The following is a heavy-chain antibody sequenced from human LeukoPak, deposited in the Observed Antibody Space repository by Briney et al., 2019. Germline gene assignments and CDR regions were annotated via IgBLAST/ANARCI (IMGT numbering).Heavy chain of an antibody. CDR3: ARDPAVGATTLDY. CDR2: INPHSGDA. Sequence: ASVTLCRNASGYTFTVYYIHLRRQAPGPGIEWMAWINPHSGDANYAQKFQGRVTMTRDTSISTAYMELTRLRSDDTAVYYCARDPAVGATTLDYWGQGTLVTVSS. CDR1: GYTFTVYY. V-gene: IGHV1-2*02. D-gene: IGHD1-26*01. J-gene: IGHJ4*02.